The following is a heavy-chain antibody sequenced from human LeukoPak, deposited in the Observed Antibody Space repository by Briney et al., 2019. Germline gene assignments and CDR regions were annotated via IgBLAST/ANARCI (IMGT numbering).Heavy chain of an antibody. D-gene: IGHD1-14*01. CDR1: GGSIGSSSYY. CDR3: ARRVGMAYYFDY. J-gene: IGHJ4*02. CDR2: IYYSGST. V-gene: IGHV4-39*01. Sequence: SETLSLTCTVSGGSIGSSSYYWGWIRQPPGKGLEWIGSIYYSGSTYYNPSLKSRVAISVDTSKNQFSLKLSSVTAADTAVYYCARRVGMAYYFDYWGQGTLVTVSS.